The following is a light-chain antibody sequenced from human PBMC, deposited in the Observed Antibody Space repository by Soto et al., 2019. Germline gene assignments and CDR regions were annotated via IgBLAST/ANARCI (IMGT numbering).Light chain of an antibody. CDR2: GAS. CDR1: QSIGRY. V-gene: IGKV1-5*01. J-gene: IGKJ1*01. CDR3: QQSNRYSWT. Sequence: MYQSPSSLSGYNRDRVTITCRASQSIGRYLNWYQQKPGRAPTLLISGASTLQSGVPLRISGSGSGTELTLTISSMKADDFATYYCQQSNRYSWTFGPGTMV.